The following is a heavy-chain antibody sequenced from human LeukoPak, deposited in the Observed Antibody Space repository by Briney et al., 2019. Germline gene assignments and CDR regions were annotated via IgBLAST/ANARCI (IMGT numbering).Heavy chain of an antibody. J-gene: IGHJ4*02. CDR1: GFTFSSYS. CDR3: ARDAHYDFWSGYYSTWPLGY. CDR2: ISSSSSYI. D-gene: IGHD3-3*01. V-gene: IGHV3-21*01. Sequence: GGSLRLSCAASGFTFSSYSMNWVRQAPGKGLKWVSSISSSSSYIYYADSVKGRFTIPRDNAKNSLYLQMNSLRAEDTAVYYCARDAHYDFWSGYYSTWPLGYWGQGTLVTVSS.